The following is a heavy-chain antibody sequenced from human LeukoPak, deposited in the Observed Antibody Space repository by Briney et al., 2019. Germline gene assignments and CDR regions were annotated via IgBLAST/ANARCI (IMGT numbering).Heavy chain of an antibody. CDR3: AKVDRSGSYLPPSDY. J-gene: IGHJ4*02. V-gene: IGHV3-23*01. Sequence: GGSLRLSCAASGVTFSSYAMSWVRQAPGKGLEWVSAISGSGGSTYYADSVKGRFTISRDNSKNTLYLQMNSLRAEDTAVYYCAKVDRSGSYLPPSDYWGQGTLVTVSS. CDR1: GVTFSSYA. CDR2: ISGSGGST. D-gene: IGHD1-26*01.